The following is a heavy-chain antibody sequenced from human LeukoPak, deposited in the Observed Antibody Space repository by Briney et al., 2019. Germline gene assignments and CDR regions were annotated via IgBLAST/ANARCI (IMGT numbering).Heavy chain of an antibody. CDR2: IFVGSGNT. V-gene: IGHV1-58*01. CDR3: AADPYYDILTGYYTPYFDY. D-gene: IGHD3-9*01. J-gene: IGHJ4*02. CDR1: GFTFTSSA. Sequence: AASVKVSCKASGFTFTSSAVRWVRQARGQRLEWIGWIFVGSGNTNYAQKFQERVTITRDMSTSTAYMELSSVRSEDTAVYYCAADPYYDILTGYYTPYFDYWGQGTLVTVSS.